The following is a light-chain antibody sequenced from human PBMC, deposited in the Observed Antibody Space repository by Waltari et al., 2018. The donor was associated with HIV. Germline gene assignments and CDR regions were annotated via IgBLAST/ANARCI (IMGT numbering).Light chain of an antibody. CDR3: SSYRSSSTLEV. V-gene: IGLV2-14*01. J-gene: IGLJ1*01. CDR2: EVS. Sequence: QSALTQPASVSGSPGQSITIPCTGTSRDVGGYNYVSWYQQHPGKAPKLMIYEVSNRPSGVSNRFSGSKSGNTASLTISGLQAEDEADYYCSSYRSSSTLEVFGTGTKVTVL. CDR1: SRDVGGYNY.